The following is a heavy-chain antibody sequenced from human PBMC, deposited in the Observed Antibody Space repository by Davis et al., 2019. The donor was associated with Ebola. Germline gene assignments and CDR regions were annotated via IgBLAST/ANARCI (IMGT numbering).Heavy chain of an antibody. D-gene: IGHD2-21*01. CDR1: GFSFGIYS. CDR3: AKDTSPGGADY. CDR2: ITSSSSSM. Sequence: PGGSLRLSCAASGFSFGIYSMNWVRQTPGKGLEWVSYITSSSSSMYYADSVRGRFTVSRDNAKNSLYLQMNSLRPEDTALYYCAKDTSPGGADYWGQGTLVTVSS. V-gene: IGHV3-48*04. J-gene: IGHJ4*02.